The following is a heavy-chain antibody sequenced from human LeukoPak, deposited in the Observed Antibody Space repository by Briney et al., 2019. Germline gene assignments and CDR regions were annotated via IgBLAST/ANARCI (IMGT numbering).Heavy chain of an antibody. CDR1: GYTFTGYY. CDR3: ARTLGTVNNWFDT. Sequence: ASVKVSCKTSGYTFTGYYMHWVRQAPGQGPEWMGWINPNNGGTKYAHKFHDRVTMTRDTSITTAYMELYRLTSDDTAVYYCARTLGTVNNWFDTWGQGTLVTVSS. V-gene: IGHV1-2*07. CDR2: INPNNGGT. J-gene: IGHJ5*02. D-gene: IGHD4-17*01.